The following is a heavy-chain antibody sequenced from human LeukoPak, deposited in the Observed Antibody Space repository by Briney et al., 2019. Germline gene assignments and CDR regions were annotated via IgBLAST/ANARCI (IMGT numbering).Heavy chain of an antibody. CDR1: GYTFTSYA. CDR3: ARDQSTVVGARRNDAFDI. Sequence: GASVKVSCKASGYTFTSYAMHWVRQAPGQRLEWMGWINAGNGNTKYSQKFQGRVTITTDESTSTAYMELSSLRSEDTAVYYCARDQSTVVGARRNDAFDIWGQGTMVTVSS. J-gene: IGHJ3*02. D-gene: IGHD1-26*01. CDR2: INAGNGNT. V-gene: IGHV1-3*01.